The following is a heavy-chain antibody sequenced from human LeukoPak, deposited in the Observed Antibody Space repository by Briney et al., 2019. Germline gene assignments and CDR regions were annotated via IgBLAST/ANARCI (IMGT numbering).Heavy chain of an antibody. J-gene: IGHJ4*02. CDR2: ITWNSASI. V-gene: IGHV3-9*01. CDR1: GFTFDDYA. D-gene: IGHD5-12*01. CDR3: ARDAGWLRLIDY. Sequence: GGSLRLSCAASGFTFDDYAMHWVRQVPGKGLEWVSGITWNSASIGYADSVKGRFIISRDNAKNSLYLQMNSLRAEDTAVYYCARDAGWLRLIDYWGQGTLVTVSS.